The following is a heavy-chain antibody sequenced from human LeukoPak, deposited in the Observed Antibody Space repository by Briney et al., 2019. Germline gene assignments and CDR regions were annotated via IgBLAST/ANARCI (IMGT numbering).Heavy chain of an antibody. Sequence: LETLFITGTVSGVSVSSANYYWSCIRQPPGKGLEWIGYIYYSGSTSYSPSLKSRVTISVDTSKNQFSLKLRSVTAADTAVYYCASSDHYDSSGYSLDYWGQGTLDAVSS. V-gene: IGHV4-61*01. D-gene: IGHD3-22*01. CDR2: IYYSGST. CDR1: GVSVSSANYY. J-gene: IGHJ4*02. CDR3: ASSDHYDSSGYSLDY.